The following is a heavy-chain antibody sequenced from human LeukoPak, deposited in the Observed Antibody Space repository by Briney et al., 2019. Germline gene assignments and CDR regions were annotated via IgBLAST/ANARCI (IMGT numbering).Heavy chain of an antibody. V-gene: IGHV1-2*06. CDR3: ARRTYSYGPFFDY. J-gene: IGHJ4*02. CDR2: INPNSGGT. CDR1: GYTFTGYY. Sequence: GASVKVSCKASGYTFTGYYMHWVRQAPGQGLEWMGRINPNSGGTNYAQKFQGRVTMTRDTSISTAYMELSRLRSDDTAVYYCARRTYSYGPFFDYWGQGTLVTVSS. D-gene: IGHD5-18*01.